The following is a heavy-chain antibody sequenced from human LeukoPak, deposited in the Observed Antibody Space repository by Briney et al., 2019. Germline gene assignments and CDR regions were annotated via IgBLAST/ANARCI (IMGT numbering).Heavy chain of an antibody. CDR2: IYTGGTT. Sequence: SETLSLTCTVSGDAITSYNWNWIRQPAGKGLGWIGRIYTGGTTKYNPSLESRVTMSADTSGNQFSLKLSSVTAADTAVYYCARSAGWYWYFDLWGRGTLVTVSS. CDR3: ARSAGWYWYFDL. CDR1: GDAITSYN. J-gene: IGHJ2*01. V-gene: IGHV4-4*07. D-gene: IGHD6-19*01.